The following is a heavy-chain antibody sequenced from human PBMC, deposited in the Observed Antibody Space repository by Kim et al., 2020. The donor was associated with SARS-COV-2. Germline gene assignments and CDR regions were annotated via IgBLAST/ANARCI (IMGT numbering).Heavy chain of an antibody. CDR3: AREEGYRGSGSYPNPQRY. D-gene: IGHD3-10*01. J-gene: IGHJ4*02. Sequence: SVKVSCKASGGTFSSYAISWVRQTPGQGLQWMGGIIPIFGTANYAQKFQGRVTITADKSTNTAYMDLSSLRSEDTAVYYCAREEGYRGSGSYPNPQRYWGQRAPVTVSS. CDR1: GGTFSSYA. V-gene: IGHV1-69*06. CDR2: IIPIFGTA.